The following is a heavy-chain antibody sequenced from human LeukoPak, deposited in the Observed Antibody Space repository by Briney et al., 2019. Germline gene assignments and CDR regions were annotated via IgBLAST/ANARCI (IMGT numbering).Heavy chain of an antibody. J-gene: IGHJ4*02. V-gene: IGHV4-59*11. D-gene: IGHD2-2*01. CDR1: GVSLSSHY. CDR2: IHDTGST. Sequence: SETLSLTCSVSGVSLSSHYWSWLRQPPGKGLELVGHIHDTGSTFYNPSLRGRVTISLDTSNNQFSLKLTSMTAADTAVYYCARFSSGCSTSSCYLTYWGQGTLVTVS. CDR3: ARFSSGCSTSSCYLTY.